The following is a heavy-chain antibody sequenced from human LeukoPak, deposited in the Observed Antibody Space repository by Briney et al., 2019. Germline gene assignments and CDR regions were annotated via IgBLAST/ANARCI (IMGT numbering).Heavy chain of an antibody. CDR2: ISYDGSNK. D-gene: IGHD2-2*03. V-gene: IGHV3-30-3*01. Sequence: GGSLRLSCAASGFTFSSYAMHWVRQAPGKGLEWMAVISYDGSNKYYADSVKGRFTISRDNSKNTLYLQMNSLRAEDTAVYYCAREPYGYCSSTSCSGYMDVWGKGTTVTVSS. CDR3: AREPYGYCSSTSCSGYMDV. CDR1: GFTFSSYA. J-gene: IGHJ6*03.